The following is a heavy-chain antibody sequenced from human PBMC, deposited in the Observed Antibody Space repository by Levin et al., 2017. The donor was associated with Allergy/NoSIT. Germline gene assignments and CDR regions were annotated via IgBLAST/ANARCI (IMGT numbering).Heavy chain of an antibody. Sequence: SETLSLTCTVSGGSISSYYWSWIRQPPGKGLEWIGYIYYSGSTNYNPSLKSRVTISGDTSKNQFSLKLSSVTAADTAVYYCARGITMVRGVSVYYFDYWGQGTLVIVSS. CDR1: GGSISSYY. V-gene: IGHV4-59*01. D-gene: IGHD3-10*01. J-gene: IGHJ4*02. CDR2: IYYSGST. CDR3: ARGITMVRGVSVYYFDY.